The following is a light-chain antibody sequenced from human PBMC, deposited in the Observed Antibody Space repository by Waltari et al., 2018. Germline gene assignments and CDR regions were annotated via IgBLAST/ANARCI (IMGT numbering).Light chain of an antibody. J-gene: IGLJ2*01. CDR1: RSNVGRNT. Sequence: QSVLRQPPSESGTPGQPVTTSCSGTRSNVGRNTVHWYQHLPGTSPKLRLYSNNHRPSGVPDRFSASKSGTSASLAISGLQSEDEGDYYCAAWDGGLNGLIFGGGTKLTVL. CDR3: AAWDGGLNGLI. CDR2: SNN. V-gene: IGLV1-44*01.